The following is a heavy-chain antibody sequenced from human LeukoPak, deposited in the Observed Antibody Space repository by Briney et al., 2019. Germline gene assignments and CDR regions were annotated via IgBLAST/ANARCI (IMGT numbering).Heavy chain of an antibody. D-gene: IGHD2-15*01. CDR1: GGSISNYH. CDR2: IYYSGST. V-gene: IGHV4-59*08. Sequence: PSETLSLTCTVSGGSISNYHWSWVRQTPEKGLEWIGYIYYSGSTNYNPSLKSRVTISVDTSKNQFSLNLTSLTAADTAVYYCARLLPYCSDGICYFWEYFDSWGQGTLVTVSS. CDR3: ARLLPYCSDGICYFWEYFDS. J-gene: IGHJ4*02.